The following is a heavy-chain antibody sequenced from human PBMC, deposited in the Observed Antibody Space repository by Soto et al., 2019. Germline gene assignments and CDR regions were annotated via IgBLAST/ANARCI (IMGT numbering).Heavy chain of an antibody. CDR2: IYDSGST. D-gene: IGHD3-22*01. V-gene: IGHV4-30-4*01. Sequence: SETLSLACTFSGGSMKSCEYYWSWIRQPPGKGLEWIGYIYDSGSTYYNPSLKSRVTISVDTSKNQFSLKLSAVTAADTAVYYCARGDYYEIFDYWGQGTLVTVSS. CDR1: GGSMKSCEYY. J-gene: IGHJ4*02. CDR3: ARGDYYEIFDY.